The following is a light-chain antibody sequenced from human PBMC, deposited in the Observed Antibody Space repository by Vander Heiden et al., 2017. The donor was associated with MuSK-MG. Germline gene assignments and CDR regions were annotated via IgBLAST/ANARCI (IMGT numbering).Light chain of an antibody. CDR2: EGS. J-gene: IGLJ3*02. V-gene: IGLV2-23*01. Sequence: QSALTQPASVSRSPGQSITISCTGTSSDVGSYNLVSWYQQHPGNAPQLMIYEGSKRPSGVSNRFSGSKSGNTASLTISGLQAEDEADYYCCSYAGSSTWVFGGGTKLTVL. CDR3: CSYAGSSTWV. CDR1: SSDVGSYNL.